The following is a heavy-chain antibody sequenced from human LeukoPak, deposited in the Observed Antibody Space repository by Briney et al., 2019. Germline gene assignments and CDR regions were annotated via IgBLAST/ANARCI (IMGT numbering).Heavy chain of an antibody. J-gene: IGHJ3*02. CDR1: GFTFSSYS. CDR3: ARDATYCSSTSCLFDAFDI. V-gene: IGHV3-21*01. Sequence: GGSLRLSCAASGFTFSSYSMNWVRQAPGKGLESVSSISSSSSYIYYADSVKGRFTISRDNAKNSLYLQMNSLRAEDTAVYYCARDATYCSSTSCLFDAFDIWGQGTMVTVSS. D-gene: IGHD2-2*01. CDR2: ISSSSSYI.